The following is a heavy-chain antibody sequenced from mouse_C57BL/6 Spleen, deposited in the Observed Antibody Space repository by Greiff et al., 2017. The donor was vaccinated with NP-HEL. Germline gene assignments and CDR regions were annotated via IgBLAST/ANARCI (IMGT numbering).Heavy chain of an antibody. CDR3: ARRDPTGRYWYFDV. CDR1: GYTFTSYW. Sequence: VQLQQPGAELVKPGASVKMSCKASGYTFTSYWITWVKQRPGQGLEWIGDIYPGSGSTNYNEKFKSKATLTVDTSSSTAYMQLSSLTSEDSAVYYCARRDPTGRYWYFDVWGTGTTVTVSS. V-gene: IGHV1-55*01. D-gene: IGHD4-1*02. J-gene: IGHJ1*03. CDR2: IYPGSGST.